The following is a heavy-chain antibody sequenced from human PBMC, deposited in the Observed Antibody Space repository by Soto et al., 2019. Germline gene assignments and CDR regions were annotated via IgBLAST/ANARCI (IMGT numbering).Heavy chain of an antibody. CDR1: GFIFENFG. J-gene: IGHJ3*01. CDR2: ISGSGFKK. Sequence: GGSLRLSCAASGFIFENFGMSWVRQAPGKGLEWISSISGSGFKKYYADSVKGRFTISRDNANNSMYLDLTRLRAEDTAVYFCVREYYDTSGYPNTFDLWGQGTMVTVSS. CDR3: VREYYDTSGYPNTFDL. V-gene: IGHV3-21*01. D-gene: IGHD3-22*01.